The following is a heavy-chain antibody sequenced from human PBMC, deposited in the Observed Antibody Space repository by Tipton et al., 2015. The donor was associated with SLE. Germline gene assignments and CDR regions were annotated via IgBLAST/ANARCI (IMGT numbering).Heavy chain of an antibody. Sequence: GSLRLSCTASGFTFSSYGMSWVRQAPGKGLEWVSAISGSGGSTYYADSVKGRFTISRDNSKNTLYLQMYSLRVEDTAVYYCAMRYSESYGAIDIWGQGTMVTVSS. J-gene: IGHJ3*02. CDR3: AMRYSESYGAIDI. CDR1: GFTFSSYG. CDR2: ISGSGGST. D-gene: IGHD1-26*01. V-gene: IGHV3-23*01.